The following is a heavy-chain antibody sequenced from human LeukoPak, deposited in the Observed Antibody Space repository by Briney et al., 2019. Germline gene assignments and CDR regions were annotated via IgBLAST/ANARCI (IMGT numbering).Heavy chain of an antibody. CDR2: ISSSGSTI. Sequence: GGSLRLSCAASGFSFDSFAMTWVRQAPGKGLEWVSYISSSGSTIYYADSVKGRFTISRDNAKNSLYLQMNSLRAEDTAVYYCAREEAVAGLDYWGQGTLVTVSS. CDR3: AREEAVAGLDY. CDR1: GFSFDSFA. V-gene: IGHV3-48*03. D-gene: IGHD6-19*01. J-gene: IGHJ4*02.